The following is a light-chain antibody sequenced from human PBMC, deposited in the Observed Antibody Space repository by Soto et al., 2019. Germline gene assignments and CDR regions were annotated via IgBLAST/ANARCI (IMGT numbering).Light chain of an antibody. J-gene: IGLJ1*01. CDR1: SSDVGSYDL. Sequence: QSALTQPASVSGSPGQSITISCTGTSSDVGSYDLVSWYQQPPGKAPKLMIYEDTKRPSGISTRFSGSKSGNAASLTISGLQAEDEADCYCCSYAGSGTFVFGTGTKLTVL. CDR2: EDT. CDR3: CSYAGSGTFV. V-gene: IGLV2-23*01.